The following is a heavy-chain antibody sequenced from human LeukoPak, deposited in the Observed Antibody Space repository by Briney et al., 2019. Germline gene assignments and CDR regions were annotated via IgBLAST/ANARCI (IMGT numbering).Heavy chain of an antibody. V-gene: IGHV3-23*01. CDR3: AKKTPGTYPLDY. Sequence: GGSLRLSCAASGFSFSSTAMNWVRQAPGKGLEWVSASGTDGDTYYADSVQGRFTISRDNSRNTLYLQMTSLRADDTAVYYCAKKTPGTYPLDYWGQGTLVTV. CDR2: SGTDGDT. D-gene: IGHD6-13*01. CDR1: GFSFSSTA. J-gene: IGHJ4*02.